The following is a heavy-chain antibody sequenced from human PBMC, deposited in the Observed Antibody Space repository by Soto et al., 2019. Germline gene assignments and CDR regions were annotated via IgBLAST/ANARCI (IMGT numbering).Heavy chain of an antibody. D-gene: IGHD3-3*01. V-gene: IGHV4-39*01. CDR2: IYYSGST. CDR3: ARTGGLGRFLEWPDLDY. CDR1: GGSISSSSYY. J-gene: IGHJ4*02. Sequence: SETLSLTCTVSGGSISSSSYYWGWIRQPPGKGLEWIGSIYYSGSTYYNPSLKSRVTISVDTSKNQFSLKLSSVTAADTAVYYCARTGGLGRFLEWPDLDYWGQGTLVTVSS.